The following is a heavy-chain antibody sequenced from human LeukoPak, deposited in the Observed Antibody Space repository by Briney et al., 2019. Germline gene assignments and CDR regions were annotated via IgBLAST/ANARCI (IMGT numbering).Heavy chain of an antibody. V-gene: IGHV3-30*04. CDR2: MSYDGKKN. Sequence: GGSLRLSCVTSGFIFLNYAVHWVRQAPGKGLEWVAVMSYDGKKNYYADSVRGRFTLSRVSSKNTLYLQMDSLRPEDTAVYYCAREWGTAADHWGQGTLVTVSS. CDR1: GFIFLNYA. J-gene: IGHJ4*02. D-gene: IGHD6-13*01. CDR3: AREWGTAADH.